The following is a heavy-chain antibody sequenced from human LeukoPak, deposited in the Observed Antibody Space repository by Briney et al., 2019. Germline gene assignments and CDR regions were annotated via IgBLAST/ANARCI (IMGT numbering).Heavy chain of an antibody. CDR1: GGSISSGGYY. D-gene: IGHD6-19*01. Sequence: PSETLSLTCTVSGGSISSGGYYWSWIRQHPGKGLEWIGYIYYSGSTYYNPSLKSRVTISVDTSKNQFSLKLSSVTAVDTAVYYCARHSSGWSHKYNWFDPWGQGTLVTVSS. J-gene: IGHJ5*02. V-gene: IGHV4-31*03. CDR3: ARHSSGWSHKYNWFDP. CDR2: IYYSGST.